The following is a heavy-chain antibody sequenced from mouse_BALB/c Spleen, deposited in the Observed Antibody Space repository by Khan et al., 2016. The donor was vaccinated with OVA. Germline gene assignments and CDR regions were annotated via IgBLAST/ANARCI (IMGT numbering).Heavy chain of an antibody. V-gene: IGHV2-2*02. J-gene: IGHJ3*01. CDR2: IWSAGST. CDR3: ARRGYDSARGALFAY. Sequence: QVQLKQSGPGLVQPSQSLSITCTVSGFSLNNYSVHWVRQSPGKGLEWLGVIWSAGSTDYNAAFISRLTISKDNSRSQVFFKMNSLQTNDTAIYXGARRGYDSARGALFAYWGQGTLVTVSA. D-gene: IGHD2-4*01. CDR1: GFSLNNYS.